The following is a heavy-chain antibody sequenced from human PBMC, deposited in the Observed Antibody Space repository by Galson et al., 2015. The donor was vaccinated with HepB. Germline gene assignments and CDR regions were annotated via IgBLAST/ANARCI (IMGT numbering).Heavy chain of an antibody. V-gene: IGHV5-10-1*01. CDR2: IDPSDSYT. Sequence: QSGAEVKKPGESLRISCKGSGYSFTSYWISWVRQMPGKGLEWMGRIDPSDSYTNYSPSFQGHVTISADKSISTAYLQWSSLKASDTAMYYCAAYYYDSSGLDPPFDYWGQGTLVTVSS. CDR1: GYSFTSYW. J-gene: IGHJ4*02. D-gene: IGHD3-22*01. CDR3: AAYYYDSSGLDPPFDY.